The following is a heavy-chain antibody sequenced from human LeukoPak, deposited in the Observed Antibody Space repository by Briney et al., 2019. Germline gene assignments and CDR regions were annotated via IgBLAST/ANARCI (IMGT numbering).Heavy chain of an antibody. CDR2: IYYSGST. V-gene: IGHV4-39*01. Sequence: SETLSLTCTVSGGSISSSGYYWGWIRQPPGKGLEWIGSIYYSGSTYYNPSLKSRVTISVDTSKNQFSLKLSSVTAADTAVYYCARHLPYSSSGHDAFDIWGQGTMVTVSS. CDR3: ARHLPYSSSGHDAFDI. D-gene: IGHD6-6*01. CDR1: GGSISSSGYY. J-gene: IGHJ3*02.